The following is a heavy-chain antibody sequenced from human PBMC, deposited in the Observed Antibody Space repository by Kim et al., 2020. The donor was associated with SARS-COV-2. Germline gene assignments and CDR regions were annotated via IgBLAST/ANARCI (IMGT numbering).Heavy chain of an antibody. V-gene: IGHV3-23*01. CDR3: ARNARFG. Sequence: GGSTYYAASVKGRFTISRDNSKNTLYLQMNSLRAEDTAVYYCARNARFGGGQGTLVTVSS. D-gene: IGHD3-16*01. J-gene: IGHJ4*02. CDR2: GGST.